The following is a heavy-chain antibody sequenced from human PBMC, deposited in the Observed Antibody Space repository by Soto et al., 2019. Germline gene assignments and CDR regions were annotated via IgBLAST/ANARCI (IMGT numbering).Heavy chain of an antibody. D-gene: IGHD6-19*01. V-gene: IGHV1-69*13. Sequence: SVKVSCKASGGTFSSYAISWVRQAPGQGLEWMGGITPIFGTANYAQKFQGRVTITADESTSTAYMELSSQRSEDTAVYYCARDPGLAVAGYWFDPWGQGTLVTVSS. CDR1: GGTFSSYA. J-gene: IGHJ5*02. CDR3: ARDPGLAVAGYWFDP. CDR2: ITPIFGTA.